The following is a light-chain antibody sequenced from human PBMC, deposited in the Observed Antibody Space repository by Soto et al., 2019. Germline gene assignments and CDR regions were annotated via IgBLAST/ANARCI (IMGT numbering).Light chain of an antibody. CDR2: NVS. V-gene: IGLV2-14*03. CDR3: SSYTTSSTPRV. J-gene: IGLJ1*01. Sequence: QSVLTQPTSVSGSPGQSITISCTGTSSDVGGYNYVSWYQHHPGKAPKLMICNVSDRPSGVSNRFSGSKSGNTASLTISGLQAEDEADYYCSSYTTSSTPRVFGTGTQSPS. CDR1: SSDVGGYNY.